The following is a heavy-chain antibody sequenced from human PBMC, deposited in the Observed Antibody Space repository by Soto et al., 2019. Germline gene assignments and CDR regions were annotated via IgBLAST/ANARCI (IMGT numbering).Heavy chain of an antibody. CDR1: GFSLSNARMG. V-gene: IGHV2-26*01. CDR3: ARNPYSGYPDDYPPPRLIYSHHDAFDI. Sequence: SGPTLVNPTETLTLTCTVSGFSLSNARMGVSWIRQPPGKALEWLAHIFSNDEKSYSTSLKSRLTISKDTSKSQVVLTMTNMDPVDTPTYYCARNPYSGYPDDYPPPRLIYSHHDAFDIWGQGTMVTVSS. J-gene: IGHJ3*02. D-gene: IGHD5-12*01. CDR2: IFSNDEK.